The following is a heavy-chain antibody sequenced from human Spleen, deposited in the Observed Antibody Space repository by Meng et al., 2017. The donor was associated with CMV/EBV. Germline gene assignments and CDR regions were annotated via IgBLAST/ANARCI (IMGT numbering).Heavy chain of an antibody. J-gene: IGHJ2*01. V-gene: IGHV4-30-4*08. D-gene: IGHD5-18*01. CDR2: IYYRGST. CDR3: ARVGWRQWSFDL. Sequence: QVSLQEAAPELLTPSQPLSLTRTVSGGSISSCDYYWSWIRQPPGKGLEWIGHIYYRGSTSYNPSLKSRVTISVDTSNNQFSLKLSSVTAADTAVYYCARVGWRQWSFDLWGRGTLVTVSS. CDR1: GGSISSCDYY.